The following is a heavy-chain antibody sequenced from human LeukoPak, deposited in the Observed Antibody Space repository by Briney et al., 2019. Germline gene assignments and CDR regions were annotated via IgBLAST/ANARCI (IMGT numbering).Heavy chain of an antibody. D-gene: IGHD6-13*01. CDR3: AKEGPQLVGFDY. CDR2: ISWNSGSI. Sequence: GGSLRLSCAASGFTFDDYAMHWVRQAPGKGLEWVSGISWNSGSIGYADSVKGRFTISRDNAKNSLYLQMNSLRAEDTALYYCAKEGPQLVGFDYWGQGTLVTVSS. J-gene: IGHJ4*02. CDR1: GFTFDDYA. V-gene: IGHV3-9*01.